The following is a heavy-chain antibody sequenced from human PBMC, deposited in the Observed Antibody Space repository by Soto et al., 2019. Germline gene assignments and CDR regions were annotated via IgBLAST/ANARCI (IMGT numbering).Heavy chain of an antibody. V-gene: IGHV3-53*04. CDR3: ARDPSGDHRRDYYGLDV. J-gene: IGHJ6*02. Sequence: EVQLVESGGGLVQPGGSLRLSCAASGLPVSRNYMSWVRQAPGKGLEWVSVIYSGGSTYYADSVKGRFTISRHNSKNTLNLRMTGLSAEDTVVCYWARDPSGDHRRDYYGLDVWGQGTTVTVSS. CDR1: GLPVSRNY. D-gene: IGHD4-17*01. CDR2: IYSGGST.